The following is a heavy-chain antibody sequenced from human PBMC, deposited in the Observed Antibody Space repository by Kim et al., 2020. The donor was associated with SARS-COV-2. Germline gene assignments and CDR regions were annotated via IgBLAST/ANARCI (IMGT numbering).Heavy chain of an antibody. V-gene: IGHV4-59*13. J-gene: IGHJ3*02. CDR2: IFYRGNT. CDR1: GGSISNYY. Sequence: SETLSLTCTVSGGSISNYYWSWIRQAPGKEMEWIGYIFYRGNTNYNHSLKSRVTISIDTSKTKFSLTLTPVTAAATATYYCASAGGSAGGGLALDMWGQG. CDR3: ASAGGSAGGGLALDM. D-gene: IGHD3-10*01.